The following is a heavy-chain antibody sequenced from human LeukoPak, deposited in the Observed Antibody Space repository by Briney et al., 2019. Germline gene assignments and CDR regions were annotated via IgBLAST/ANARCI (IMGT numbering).Heavy chain of an antibody. V-gene: IGHV3-7*01. CDR1: GFTITYAW. D-gene: IGHD2-2*02. J-gene: IGHJ4*02. CDR2: IKPDGSEK. Sequence: PGGSLRLSCAASGFTITYAWMHWVRQAPGKGLEWVASIKPDGSEKNSVDSVKGRFTISRDNAKTSLYLQMNSLRADDTALYYCATVQETIGGRNPSSYRGLDYWGRGTLVTVSS. CDR3: ATVQETIGGRNPSSYRGLDY.